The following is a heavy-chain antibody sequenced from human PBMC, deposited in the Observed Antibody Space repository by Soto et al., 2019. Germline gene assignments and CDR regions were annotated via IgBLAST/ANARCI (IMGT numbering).Heavy chain of an antibody. J-gene: IGHJ6*02. V-gene: IGHV3-74*01. CDR3: ARAGIAAAGTQSYYYYYGMDV. D-gene: IGHD6-13*01. Sequence: GRSLRLSCAASGFTFSSYWMHWVRQAPGKGLVWVSRINSDGSSTSYADSVKGRFTISRDNAKNTLYLQMNSLRAEDTAVYYCARAGIAAAGTQSYYYYYGMDVWGQGTTVTVSS. CDR1: GFTFSSYW. CDR2: INSDGSST.